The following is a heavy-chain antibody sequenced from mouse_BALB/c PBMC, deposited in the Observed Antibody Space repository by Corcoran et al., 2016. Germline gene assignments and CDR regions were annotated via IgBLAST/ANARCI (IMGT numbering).Heavy chain of an antibody. CDR1: GYTFTDYN. CDR2: INPNNGGT. Sequence: EVLLQQSGPELVKPGASVKIPCKASGYTFTDYNMDWVKQSHGKSLEWIGDINPNNGGTIYNQKFKGKATLTVDKSSSTAYMELRSLTSEDTAVYYCARDYGSSRYWYFDVWGAGTTVTVSS. D-gene: IGHD1-1*01. CDR3: ARDYGSSRYWYFDV. J-gene: IGHJ1*01. V-gene: IGHV1-18*01.